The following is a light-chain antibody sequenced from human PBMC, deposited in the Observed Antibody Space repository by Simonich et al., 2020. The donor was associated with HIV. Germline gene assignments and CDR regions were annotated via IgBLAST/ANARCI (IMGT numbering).Light chain of an antibody. Sequence: EIVMTQSPATLSASLGERATLSCRASQSVSSNLAWYQQKPGQAPRLLIYGASTRATGIPARFSGSGSGTEFTLTISSMQSEDFAVYYCQQYNNWPLFFGQGTKLEIK. J-gene: IGKJ2*01. CDR1: QSVSSN. CDR2: GAS. V-gene: IGKV3-15*01. CDR3: QQYNNWPLF.